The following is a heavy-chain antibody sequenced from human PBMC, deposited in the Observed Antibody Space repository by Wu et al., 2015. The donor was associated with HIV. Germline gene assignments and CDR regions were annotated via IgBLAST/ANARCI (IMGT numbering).Heavy chain of an antibody. CDR1: GYTFTDYY. CDR3: ARDHGYSGYDLVHNWFDP. Sequence: QVQLEQSGAEVRKPGASVKVSCKASGYTFTDYYIHWVRQVPGQGLEWIGWIHPNSGRATHTQKFQGRVTMTSGTSISTVYMELTGLTPDDTAVYYCARDHGYSGYDLVHNWFDPWGQGTLVTVSS. D-gene: IGHD5-12*01. CDR2: IHPNSGRA. V-gene: IGHV1-2*02. J-gene: IGHJ5*02.